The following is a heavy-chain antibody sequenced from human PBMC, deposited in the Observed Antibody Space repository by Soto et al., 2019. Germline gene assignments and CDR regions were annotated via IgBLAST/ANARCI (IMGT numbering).Heavy chain of an antibody. V-gene: IGHV3-48*02. CDR1: GFTLSTYG. Sequence: GGSLRLSCAASGFTLSTYGMNWVRQAPGKGPEWVSYITSSGTTVYYADSVRGRFTISRDNAKNSLYLQMNSLRDDDTAIYYCARDLRAYTRSPQCFDYWGQGSLVTVSS. D-gene: IGHD2-2*01. CDR3: ARDLRAYTRSPQCFDY. CDR2: ITSSGTTV. J-gene: IGHJ4*02.